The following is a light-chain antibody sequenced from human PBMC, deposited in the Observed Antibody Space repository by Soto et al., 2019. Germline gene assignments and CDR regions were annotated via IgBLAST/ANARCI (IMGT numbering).Light chain of an antibody. Sequence: EIVLTQSPATLSLSPGERATLSCRASQSLSTNVAWYQQKPGQAPRLLIYDVSKKATGIPARLSGSGSGTDFALTISSLEPEDFAVYYCQQRSDWPWTFGQGTKVEIK. CDR3: QQRSDWPWT. J-gene: IGKJ1*01. CDR2: DVS. V-gene: IGKV3-11*01. CDR1: QSLSTN.